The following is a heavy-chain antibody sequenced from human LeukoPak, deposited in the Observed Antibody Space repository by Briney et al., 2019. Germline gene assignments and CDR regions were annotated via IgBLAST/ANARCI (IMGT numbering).Heavy chain of an antibody. Sequence: PSETLSLTCTVSGGSISGYYWGWIRQPPGKGLEWIGSIYHSGSTYCNPSLKSRVTISVDTSKNQFSLKLSSVTAADTAVYYCARDLKGIAAAGTGWFDPWGQGTLVTVSS. CDR1: GGSISGYY. J-gene: IGHJ5*02. CDR3: ARDLKGIAAAGTGWFDP. V-gene: IGHV4-38-2*02. CDR2: IYHSGST. D-gene: IGHD6-13*01.